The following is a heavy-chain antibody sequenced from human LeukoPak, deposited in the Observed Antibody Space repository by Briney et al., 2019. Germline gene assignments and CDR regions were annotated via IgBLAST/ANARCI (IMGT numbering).Heavy chain of an antibody. J-gene: IGHJ3*02. CDR1: GFTFSSHS. Sequence: GGSLRLSCAASGFTFSSHSMNWVRQAPGKGLEWVSSISSSSSYIYYADSVKGRFTISRDNAKNSLYPQMNSLRAEDTAVYYCARGDMIVVVITNSDAFDIWGQGTMVTVSS. D-gene: IGHD3-22*01. CDR3: ARGDMIVVVITNSDAFDI. V-gene: IGHV3-21*01. CDR2: ISSSSSYI.